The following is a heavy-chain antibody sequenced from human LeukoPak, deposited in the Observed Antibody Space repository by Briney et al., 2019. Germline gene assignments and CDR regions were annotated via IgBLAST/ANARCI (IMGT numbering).Heavy chain of an antibody. D-gene: IGHD2-21*01. CDR3: ARRSAKALRGTAYGYYYFDL. Sequence: KPSETLSPTCTVSPDSISGSNYYWGWVRQPPGKGLEWIGSIFYAGSTFYNPSLKSRVTISVDTSKNQFSLKLTSVTAADTAVYYCARRSAKALRGTAYGYYYFDLWGRGTLVTVSS. J-gene: IGHJ2*01. CDR1: PDSISGSNYY. CDR2: IFYAGST. V-gene: IGHV4-39*01.